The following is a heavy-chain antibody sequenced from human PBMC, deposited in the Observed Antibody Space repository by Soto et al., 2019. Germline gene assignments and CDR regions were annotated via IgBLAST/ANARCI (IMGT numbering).Heavy chain of an antibody. Sequence: PGESLKISCKGSGYSFSTSWIGWVRQMSGKGLEWMGTIYPSDSDTRYSPPFQGQVIISADKSTSTAYLQWRSLKASDTAMYYCATRAEYYDFWSGYYGAWGQGTLVTVSS. CDR2: IYPSDSDT. V-gene: IGHV5-51*01. CDR1: GYSFSTSW. J-gene: IGHJ5*02. D-gene: IGHD3-3*01. CDR3: ATRAEYYDFWSGYYGA.